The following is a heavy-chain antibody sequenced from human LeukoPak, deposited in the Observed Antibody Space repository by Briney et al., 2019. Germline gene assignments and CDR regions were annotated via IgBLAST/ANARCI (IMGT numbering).Heavy chain of an antibody. Sequence: ASVKVSCKASGYTFTSYYIHWAREAPGHGLEWMGYIHPNSGGTTYAQKFQGRVTMTRDISISTAYMDLSSLGSDDAAFYYCARQRYGDFTLGADYWGQGTLVTVSS. D-gene: IGHD4-17*01. CDR1: GYTFTSYY. V-gene: IGHV1-2*02. CDR2: IHPNSGGT. CDR3: ARQRYGDFTLGADY. J-gene: IGHJ4*02.